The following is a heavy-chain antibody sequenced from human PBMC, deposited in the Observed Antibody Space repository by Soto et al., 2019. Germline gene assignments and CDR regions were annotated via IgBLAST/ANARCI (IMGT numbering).Heavy chain of an antibody. D-gene: IGHD2-21*01. CDR2: INAGNGNT. J-gene: IGHJ6*02. CDR3: ARGGGILYHPKGWYYGMDV. V-gene: IGHV1-3*05. Sequence: QVQLVQSGAEEKKPGASVKVSCKASGYTFTSYAMHWVRQAPGQRLEWMGWINAGNGNTKYSQKFQGRVTITRDTSASTAYMELSSLRSEDTAVYYCARGGGILYHPKGWYYGMDVWGQGTTVTVSS. CDR1: GYTFTSYA.